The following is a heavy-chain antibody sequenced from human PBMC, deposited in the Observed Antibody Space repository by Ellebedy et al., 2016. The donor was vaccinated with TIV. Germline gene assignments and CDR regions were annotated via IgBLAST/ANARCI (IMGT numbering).Heavy chain of an antibody. D-gene: IGHD4-17*01. V-gene: IGHV4-59*01. CDR1: GSSMSSYY. J-gene: IGHJ4*02. CDR2: IYYSGST. Sequence: SETLSLTXTVSGSSMSSYYWSWIRQPPGKGLEWVGKIYYSGSTNYSPSLQSRVTMPVDSSKNQFSLKMRSVTAADTAVYYCATYGDWGGFDYWGQGTLVTVSS. CDR3: ATYGDWGGFDY.